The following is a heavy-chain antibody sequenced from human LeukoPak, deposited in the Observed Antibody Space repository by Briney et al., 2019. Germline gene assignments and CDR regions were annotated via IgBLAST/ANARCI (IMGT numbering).Heavy chain of an antibody. CDR3: ARVLRDGYNLFYFDY. Sequence: PGGSLRLSCAASGFTFSSYSMNWVRQAPGKGLEWVSYISSSSSTIYYADSVKGRFTISRDNAKNSLYLQMNSLRAEDTAVYYCARVLRDGYNLFYFDYWGQGTLVTVSS. D-gene: IGHD5-24*01. J-gene: IGHJ4*02. V-gene: IGHV3-48*01. CDR1: GFTFSSYS. CDR2: ISSSSSTI.